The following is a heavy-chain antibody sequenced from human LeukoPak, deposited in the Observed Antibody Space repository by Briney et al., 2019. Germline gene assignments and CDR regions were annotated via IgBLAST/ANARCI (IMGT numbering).Heavy chain of an antibody. CDR3: ARHGHKNEYNSPGVDY. J-gene: IGHJ4*02. Sequence: SETLSLTCSVSGGSISSGTYFWGWIRQPPGKGLEWVGSIFYNGATYYNPSLKNRVSISIDTSKKHFFLHLTSATAADTAIYYCARHGHKNEYNSPGVDYWGQGTLVTVSS. CDR1: GGSISSGTYF. CDR2: IFYNGAT. V-gene: IGHV4-39*01. D-gene: IGHD1-14*01.